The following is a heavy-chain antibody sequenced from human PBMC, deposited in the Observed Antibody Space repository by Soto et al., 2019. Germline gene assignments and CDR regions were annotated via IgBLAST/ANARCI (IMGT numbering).Heavy chain of an antibody. Sequence: GASVKVSCKASGYILSSYNMHWVRQAPGQGLEWMGIINPSGGRTSYAQKFQDRVTMTRDTSTNTVYMELSSLRSDDTAVYYCARTYCAADCPRRDFDYWGQGTLVTV. D-gene: IGHD2-21*02. V-gene: IGHV1-46*01. J-gene: IGHJ4*02. CDR1: GYILSSYN. CDR3: ARTYCAADCPRRDFDY. CDR2: INPSGGRT.